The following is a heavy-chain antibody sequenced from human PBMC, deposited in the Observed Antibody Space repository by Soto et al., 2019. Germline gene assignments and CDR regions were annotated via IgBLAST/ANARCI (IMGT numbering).Heavy chain of an antibody. CDR1: GFTFSSYS. Sequence: EVQLVESGGGLVKPGGSLRLSCAASGFTFSSYSMNWVRQAPGKGLEWVSSISSSSSYIYYADSVKGRFTITRDKAKNSLYLQMNSLRAEDTAVYYCASWLPLEYSSSWYSIYWGQGTLVTVSS. CDR3: ASWLPLEYSSSWYSIY. V-gene: IGHV3-21*01. J-gene: IGHJ4*02. D-gene: IGHD6-13*01. CDR2: ISSSSSYI.